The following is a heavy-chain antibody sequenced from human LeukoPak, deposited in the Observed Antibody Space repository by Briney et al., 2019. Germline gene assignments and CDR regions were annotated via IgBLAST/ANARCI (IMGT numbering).Heavy chain of an antibody. CDR3: AKLPYFAYFDY. J-gene: IGHJ4*02. CDR1: GFTFSSYA. D-gene: IGHD3-9*01. V-gene: IGHV3-23*01. Sequence: GGSLRLSCAASGFTFSSYAMNWVRQAPGKGLEWVSAISGSGVRIYYADSVKGRFTISRDNSKNTLYLQMNSLRAEDTAVYHCAKLPYFAYFDYWGQGTLVSVSS. CDR2: ISGSGVRI.